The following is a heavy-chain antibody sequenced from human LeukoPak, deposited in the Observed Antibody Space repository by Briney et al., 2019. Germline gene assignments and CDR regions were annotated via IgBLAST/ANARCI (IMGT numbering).Heavy chain of an antibody. CDR1: GFTFSSYA. J-gene: IGHJ4*02. CDR2: ISGSGGST. D-gene: IGHD5-12*01. Sequence: PGGSLRLSCAASGFTFSSYAMSWVRQAPGKGLEWVSAISGSGGSTYYADSVKGRFTISRDNSKNSLYLQMNSLRTEDTALYYCAKDSAGGYPPAAYFDYWGQGTLVTVSS. V-gene: IGHV3-23*01. CDR3: AKDSAGGYPPAAYFDY.